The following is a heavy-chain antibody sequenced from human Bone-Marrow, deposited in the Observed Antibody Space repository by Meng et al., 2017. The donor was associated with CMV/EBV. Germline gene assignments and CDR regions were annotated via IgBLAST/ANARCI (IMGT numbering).Heavy chain of an antibody. CDR1: GFTVSSNY. CDR3: AKDGGQPGTMYFSFDV. CDR2: VKFDGNT. D-gene: IGHD3-10*02. Sequence: GESLKISCAASGFTVSSNYMSWVRQAPGKGLEWLGFVKFDGNTYYADSAKGRFTISKDNSKATLYLQVGSLRTEDTAIYYCAKDGGQPGTMYFSFDVWGEGTMVTVSS. J-gene: IGHJ3*01. V-gene: IGHV3-66*02.